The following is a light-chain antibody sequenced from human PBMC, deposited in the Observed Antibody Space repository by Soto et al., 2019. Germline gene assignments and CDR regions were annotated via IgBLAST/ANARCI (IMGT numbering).Light chain of an antibody. V-gene: IGKV1-9*01. Sequence: DIQMTQSPSSLSASVGDRVTITCRASQGISSYLVWYQQKAGKAPKSLIYAASTLQTGVPSRFSGSGSGTEFTLTISSLQPEDSATYYCRQHNSFPITFGQGTRLEIK. CDR1: QGISSY. J-gene: IGKJ5*01. CDR2: AAS. CDR3: RQHNSFPIT.